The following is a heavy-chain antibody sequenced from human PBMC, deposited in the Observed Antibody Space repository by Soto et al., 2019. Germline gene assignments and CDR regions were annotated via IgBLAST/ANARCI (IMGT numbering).Heavy chain of an antibody. CDR2: IVVVSGST. CDR1: GFDFGSFG. Sequence: SVKVSCKASGFDFGSFGIQFLRQTRGRGLEWIGWIVVVSGSTNYARHFQGRVAISRDMSSSTAYLDLYDLKSDDTAVYFCSADHPNMAMGSPVWGKGNTVNVSS. D-gene: IGHD1-26*01. J-gene: IGHJ6*04. CDR3: SADHPNMAMGSPV. V-gene: IGHV1-58*02.